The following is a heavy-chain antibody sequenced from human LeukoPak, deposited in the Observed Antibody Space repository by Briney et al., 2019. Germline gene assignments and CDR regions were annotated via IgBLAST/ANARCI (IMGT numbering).Heavy chain of an antibody. V-gene: IGHV4-38-2*01. CDR3: ARGYCSGGSCRGYFDY. D-gene: IGHD2-15*01. Sequence: SETLSLTCAVSGYSISSGYYWGWIRQAPGKGLEWIGSIYHSGSTYYNPSLKSRVTISVDTSKNQFSLKLSSVTAADTAVYYCARGYCSGGSCRGYFDYWGQGTLVTVSS. J-gene: IGHJ4*02. CDR1: GYSISSGYY. CDR2: IYHSGST.